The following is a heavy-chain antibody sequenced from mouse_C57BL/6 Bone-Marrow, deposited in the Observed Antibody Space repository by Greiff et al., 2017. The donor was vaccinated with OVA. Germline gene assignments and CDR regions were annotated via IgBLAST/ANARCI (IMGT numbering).Heavy chain of an antibody. J-gene: IGHJ4*01. CDR3: ASIDSSGYDAMDY. D-gene: IGHD3-2*02. CDR2: IFPGSGST. CDR1: GYTFTDYY. Sequence: VQWVESGPELVKPGASVKISCKASGYTFTDYYINWVKQRPGQGLEWIGWIFPGSGSTYYNEKFKGKATLTVDKSSSTAYMLLSSLTSEDSAVYFCASIDSSGYDAMDYWGQGTSVTVSS. V-gene: IGHV1-75*01.